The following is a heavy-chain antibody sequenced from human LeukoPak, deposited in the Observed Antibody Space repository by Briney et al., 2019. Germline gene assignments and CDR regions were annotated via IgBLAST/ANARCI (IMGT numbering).Heavy chain of an antibody. CDR1: GYTFTSNG. CDR3: ARDYLAAPAY. J-gene: IGHJ4*02. D-gene: IGHD6-6*01. CDR2: ISPLSGNT. V-gene: IGHV1-18*01. Sequence: ATVRVSCKAFGYTFTSNGINWGGQAPGKGLEWMGWISPLSGNTDYAQNFQGRVTMTTDTSSSTAYMELRSLRSDDTAIYYCARDYLAAPAYWGQGTLVTVSS.